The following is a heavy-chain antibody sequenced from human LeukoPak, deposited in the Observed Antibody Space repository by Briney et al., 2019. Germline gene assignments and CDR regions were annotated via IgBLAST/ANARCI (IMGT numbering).Heavy chain of an antibody. CDR3: ARRSHCTGGSCPPV. V-gene: IGHV4-39*01. CDR1: GDSISSSYYY. CDR2: TYYDGST. D-gene: IGHD2-15*01. Sequence: SETLSLTCTVSGDSISSSYYYWVWIRQPPGKGLEWIGSTYYDGSTYYNPSLKSRVTISSDTSKNQFSLKVSSLTATDTAVYYCARRSHCTGGSCPPVWGQGTTVTVS. J-gene: IGHJ6*02.